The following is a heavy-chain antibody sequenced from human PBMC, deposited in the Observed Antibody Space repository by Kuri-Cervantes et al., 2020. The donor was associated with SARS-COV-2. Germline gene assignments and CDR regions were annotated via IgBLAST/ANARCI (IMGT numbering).Heavy chain of an antibody. Sequence: GESLKISCAASGFTFSNAWMSWVRQAPGKGLEWVGRIKSKTDGGTTDYAAPVKGRFTISRDDSKNTLYLQMNSLRAEDTAVYYCVYGLWLDNWFDPWGQGTLVTVSS. D-gene: IGHD3-10*01. CDR3: VYGLWLDNWFDP. J-gene: IGHJ5*02. CDR2: IKSKTDGGTT. CDR1: GFTFSNAW. V-gene: IGHV3-15*01.